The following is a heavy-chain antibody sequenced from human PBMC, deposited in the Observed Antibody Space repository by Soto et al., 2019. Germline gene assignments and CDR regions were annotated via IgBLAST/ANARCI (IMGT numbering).Heavy chain of an antibody. CDR1: GGTFSSYT. Sequence: SVKVSCKASGGTFSSYTISWVRQAPGQGLEWMGRIIPILDITNYAQKFQGRVTITADKSTSTAYMELSSLRSEDTAVYYCARASWFGESNGYFDYWGQGTLVTVSS. CDR2: IIPILDIT. CDR3: ARASWFGESNGYFDY. V-gene: IGHV1-69*02. J-gene: IGHJ4*02. D-gene: IGHD3-10*01.